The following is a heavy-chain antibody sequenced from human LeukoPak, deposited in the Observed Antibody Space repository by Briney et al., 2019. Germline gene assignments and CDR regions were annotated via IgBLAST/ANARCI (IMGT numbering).Heavy chain of an antibody. CDR2: INPSGDFR. CDR3: ARGSPPRVYYDRSGYYSYYFDY. CDR1: GYTFGTHW. J-gene: IGHJ4*02. Sequence: GASVKVTCKASGYTFGTHWMHWVRQAPGQGLEWMGIINPSGDFRSYAQKFQGRVTVTRDMSTRTAYMELRSLRSDDTAVYYCARGSPPRVYYDRSGYYSYYFDYWGQGTLVTVSS. D-gene: IGHD3-22*01. V-gene: IGHV1-46*01.